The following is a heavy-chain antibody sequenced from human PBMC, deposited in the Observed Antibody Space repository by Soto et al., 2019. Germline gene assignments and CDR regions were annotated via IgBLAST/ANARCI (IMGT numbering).Heavy chain of an antibody. J-gene: IGHJ6*02. Sequence: QVQLVESGGGLVKPGGSLRLSCAASGFTFSDYYMSWIRQAPGQGLEWVSYISSSSSYTNYADAVKGRFTISRDTAKNTLYQQMNSLRAEETAVYYGARARIDHHKEQVAYYDGMDVWGQGTTVTVSS. D-gene: IGHD5-12*01. CDR2: ISSSSSYT. V-gene: IGHV3-11*06. CDR1: GFTFSDYY. CDR3: ARARIDHHKEQVAYYDGMDV.